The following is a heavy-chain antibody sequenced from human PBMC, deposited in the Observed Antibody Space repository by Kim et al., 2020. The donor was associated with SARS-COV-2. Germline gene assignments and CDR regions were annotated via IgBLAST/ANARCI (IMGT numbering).Heavy chain of an antibody. D-gene: IGHD3-10*01. V-gene: IGHV3-11*06. J-gene: IGHJ5*02. CDR3: AREYYYGSGSYPNWFDP. Sequence: VKGRFTISRDNAKNSRYLQMNGLRAEDTAVYYCAREYYYGSGSYPNWFDPWGQGTLVTVSS.